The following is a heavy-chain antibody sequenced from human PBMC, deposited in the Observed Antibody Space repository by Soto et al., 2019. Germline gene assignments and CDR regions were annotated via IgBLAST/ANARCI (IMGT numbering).Heavy chain of an antibody. D-gene: IGHD6-19*01. V-gene: IGHV4-4*02. CDR2: IYHSGST. Sequence: QVQLQESGPGLVKPSGTLSLTCAVSGDSISNTNWWSWVRQPPGEGLEWIGQIYHSGSTNYNPSLKSRVTISVDKSKNQFSLKLTSVTAADTAMYYCARRPPHEYSSGWNAFDYWGQGTLVTVSS. J-gene: IGHJ4*02. CDR3: ARRPPHEYSSGWNAFDY. CDR1: GDSISNTNW.